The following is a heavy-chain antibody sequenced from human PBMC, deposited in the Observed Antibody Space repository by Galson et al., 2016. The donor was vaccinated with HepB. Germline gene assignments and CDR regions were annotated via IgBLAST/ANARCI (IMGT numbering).Heavy chain of an antibody. CDR1: GYTFSNYG. J-gene: IGHJ5*02. D-gene: IGHD1-26*01. CDR3: ARDGEGWEVGWSDWFDR. V-gene: IGHV1-18*01. CDR2: VSAHNGDT. Sequence: SVKVSCKASGYTFSNYGVNWVRQAPGQGLEWMGWVSAHNGDTRYAQKFQGRVTMTADESTSTAYSELSARRSEDTAVYYGARDGEGWEVGWSDWFDRWGQGTLVTVSS.